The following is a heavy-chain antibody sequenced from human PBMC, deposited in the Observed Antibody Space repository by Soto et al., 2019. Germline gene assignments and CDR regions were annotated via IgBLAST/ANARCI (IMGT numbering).Heavy chain of an antibody. CDR1: GFTFSSYA. V-gene: IGHV3-23*01. CDR3: AKDRYGDYSLDF. Sequence: EVQLLESGGGLVQPGGSLRLSCAASGFTFSSYAMSWVRQALGRGLEWVSVISGSGGNTYYADSVKGRFTISRDNSKNTLYLQINSLRAGDTAVYYCAKDRYGDYSLDFWGQGTLLTVSS. J-gene: IGHJ4*02. D-gene: IGHD4-17*01. CDR2: ISGSGGNT.